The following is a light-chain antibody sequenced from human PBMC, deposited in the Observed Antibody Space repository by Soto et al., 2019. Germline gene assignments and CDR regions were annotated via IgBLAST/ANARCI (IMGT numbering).Light chain of an antibody. CDR2: DAS. Sequence: EIVLTQSPATLSLSPGETATLSCRASQSVRNYLAWYQQKPGQAPRLLIYDASNRATGIPARFSGTGSETDFTLTISSLEPDDFAIYYCQQYNNWPAINFGQGTRLEIK. V-gene: IGKV3-11*01. J-gene: IGKJ5*01. CDR3: QQYNNWPAIN. CDR1: QSVRNY.